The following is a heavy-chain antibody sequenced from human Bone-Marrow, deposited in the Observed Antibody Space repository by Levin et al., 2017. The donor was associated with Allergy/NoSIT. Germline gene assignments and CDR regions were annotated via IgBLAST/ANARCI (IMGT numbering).Heavy chain of an antibody. Sequence: GESLKISCAASGFTFSRYWMHWVRQAPGKGLVWVSRIQSDGSTIGYADSVKGRFTISRDNARNTLYLQMNSLSAEDTGLYYCVRDQGYCTKERCYVFGSNWFDPWGQGTLVTVSS. CDR2: IQSDGSTI. CDR3: VRDQGYCTKERCYVFGSNWFDP. CDR1: GFTFSRYW. D-gene: IGHD2-8*01. V-gene: IGHV3-74*01. J-gene: IGHJ5*02.